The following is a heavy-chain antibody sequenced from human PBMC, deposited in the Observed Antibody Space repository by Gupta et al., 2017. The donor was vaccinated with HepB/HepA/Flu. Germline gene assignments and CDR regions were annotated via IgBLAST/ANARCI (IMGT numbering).Heavy chain of an antibody. D-gene: IGHD3-22*01. CDR2: IYYSGST. CDR3: ARGKSSGYPYYFDY. Sequence: YWSWIRQHPGKGLEWIGYIYYSGSTYYNPSLKSRVTMSVDTSKNQFSLKLSSVTAADTAVYYCARGKSSGYPYYFDYWGQGTLVTVSS. J-gene: IGHJ4*02. V-gene: IGHV4-31*02. CDR1: Y.